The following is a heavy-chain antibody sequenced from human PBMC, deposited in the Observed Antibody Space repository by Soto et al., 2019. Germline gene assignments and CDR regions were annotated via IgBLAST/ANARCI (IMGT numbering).Heavy chain of an antibody. CDR3: ARDGGYCSGGSCYDDAFDI. Sequence: ASVKVSCKASGYTFTGYYMHWVRQAPGQGLEWMGWINPNSGGTNYAQKFQGWVTMTRDTSISTAYMELSRLRSDDTAVYYCARDGGYCSGGSCYDDAFDIWGQGTMVTVSS. D-gene: IGHD2-15*01. CDR2: INPNSGGT. V-gene: IGHV1-2*04. J-gene: IGHJ3*02. CDR1: GYTFTGYY.